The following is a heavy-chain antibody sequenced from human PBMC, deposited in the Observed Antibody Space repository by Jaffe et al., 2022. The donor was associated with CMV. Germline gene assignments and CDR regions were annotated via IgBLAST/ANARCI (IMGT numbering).Heavy chain of an antibody. D-gene: IGHD6-13*01. Sequence: QVQLQESGPGLVKPSETLSLTCTVSGGSISSYYWSWIRQPPGKGLEWIGYIYYSGSTNYNPSLKSRVTISVDTSKNQFSLKLSSVTAADTAVYYCARLVAAAGTISGYYYYYYMDVWGKGTTVTVSS. CDR3: ARLVAAAGTISGYYYYYYMDV. V-gene: IGHV4-59*08. CDR1: GGSISSYY. CDR2: IYYSGST. J-gene: IGHJ6*03.